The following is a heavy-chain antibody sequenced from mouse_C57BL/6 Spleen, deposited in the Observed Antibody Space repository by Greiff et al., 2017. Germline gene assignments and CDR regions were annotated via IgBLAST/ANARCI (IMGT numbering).Heavy chain of an antibody. V-gene: IGHV1-52*01. CDR1: GYTFTSYW. CDR2: IDPSDSET. D-gene: IGHD2-1*01. J-gene: IGHJ2*01. CDR3: ARMGGNYEGYFDY. Sequence: VQLQQSGAELVRPGSSVKLSCKASGYTFTSYWMHWVKQRPIQGLEWIGNIDPSDSETHYNQKFKDKATLTVDKSSSTAYMQLSSLTSEDSAVYYCARMGGNYEGYFDYWGQGTTLTVSS.